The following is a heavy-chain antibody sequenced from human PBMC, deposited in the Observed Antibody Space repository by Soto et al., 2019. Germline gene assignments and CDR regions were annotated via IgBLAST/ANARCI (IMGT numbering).Heavy chain of an antibody. CDR1: GFTFSDYY. D-gene: IGHD2-15*01. J-gene: IGHJ6*02. CDR3: ARSMAAARGGMDV. CDR2: ISSSGRTI. Sequence: LRLSCAASGFTFSDYYMSWIRQPPGKGLEWVSYISSSGRTIYYADSVKGRFTISRDNAKNSLYLQMNSLRAEDTAVYYCARSMAAARGGMDVWGQGTTVTVSS. V-gene: IGHV3-11*01.